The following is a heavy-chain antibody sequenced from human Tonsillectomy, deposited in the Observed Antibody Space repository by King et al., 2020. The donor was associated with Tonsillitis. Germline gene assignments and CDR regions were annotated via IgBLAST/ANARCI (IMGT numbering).Heavy chain of an antibody. J-gene: IGHJ5*02. D-gene: IGHD3-3*01. CDR1: DGSISSYY. CDR2: ISYSGTT. CDR3: ARHYDFWSGYGFRNWFDP. Sequence: VQLQESGPGLVKPSETLSLTCTVSDGSISSYYWSWIRQPPGKGLEWIGYISYSGTTNYNPSLKGRVTISVDTSNNQFSLKLSSVTAADTAVYYCARHYDFWSGYGFRNWFDPWGQGTLVTVSS. V-gene: IGHV4-59*01.